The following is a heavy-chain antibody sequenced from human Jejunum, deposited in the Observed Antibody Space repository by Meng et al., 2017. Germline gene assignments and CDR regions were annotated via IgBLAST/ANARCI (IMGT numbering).Heavy chain of an antibody. CDR3: AQGLRDY. V-gene: IGHV3-74*01. CDR2: INNESTDT. CDR1: GFTFSGYW. J-gene: IGHJ4*02. Sequence: GESLKISCEASGFTFSGYWMHWLRQDPGKGLEWVSRINNESTDTRYADSVKGRFTVSRDNAKNTLYLHMNSLRAEDTAVYYCAQGLRDYWGQGTLVTVSS. D-gene: IGHD3-10*01.